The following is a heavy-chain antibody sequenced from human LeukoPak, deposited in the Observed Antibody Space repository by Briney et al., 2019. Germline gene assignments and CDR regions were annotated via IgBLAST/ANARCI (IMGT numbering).Heavy chain of an antibody. CDR1: GLTLSSNW. CDR3: ARDHLGSGSYYIDY. J-gene: IGHJ4*02. CDR2: IKQDXSEK. Sequence: GGSLRLSCAASGLTLSSNWMTWVXQAPGKGLXXXXXIKQDXSEKYYVXXVKGXFXISRXXAKNSLYLQMNGLRAEDTAVYYCARDHLGSGSYYIDYWGQGTLVSVSS. D-gene: IGHD3-10*01. V-gene: IGHV3-7*04.